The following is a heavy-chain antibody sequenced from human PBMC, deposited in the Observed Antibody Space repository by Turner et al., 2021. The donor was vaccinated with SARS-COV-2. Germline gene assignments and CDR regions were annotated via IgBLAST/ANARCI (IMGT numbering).Heavy chain of an antibody. V-gene: IGHV3-53*01. CDR2: IDGGEAK. J-gene: IGHJ6*02. Sequence: EFHQVDGCGLSSHPGGSVRLSCAASGFTVSSNYMSCVRQAPGKGLEWVSLIDGGEAKYYADSVKGSFNISRNNSKNALYLQMTSLRAEDTAVYYCASDDPLGGMDVWGQGTTVTVSS. CDR1: GFTVSSNY. CDR3: ASDDPLGGMDV.